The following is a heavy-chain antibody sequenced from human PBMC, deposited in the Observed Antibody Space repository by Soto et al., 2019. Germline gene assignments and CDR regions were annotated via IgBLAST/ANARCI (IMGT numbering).Heavy chain of an antibody. Sequence: GGSLRLSCAASGLTFSSYEMNWVRKAPGKGLEWVSYISSSGSTIYYADSVKGRFTISRDNAKNSLYLQMNSLRAEDTAVYYCASLQPGRIDYWGQGTLVTVSS. CDR1: GLTFSSYE. D-gene: IGHD4-4*01. CDR3: ASLQPGRIDY. V-gene: IGHV3-48*03. J-gene: IGHJ4*02. CDR2: ISSSGSTI.